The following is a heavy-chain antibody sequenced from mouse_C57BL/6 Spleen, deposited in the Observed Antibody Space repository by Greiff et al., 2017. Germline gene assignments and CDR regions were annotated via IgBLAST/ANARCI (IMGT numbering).Heavy chain of an antibody. CDR1: GYSITSGYY. V-gene: IGHV3-6*01. D-gene: IGHD4-1*01. CDR2: ISYDGSN. Sequence: EESGPGLVKPSQSLSLTCSVTGYSITSGYYWNWIRQFPGNKLEWMGYISYDGSNNYNPSLKNRISITRDTSKNQFFLKLNSVTTEDTATYYCARANWDVGGYWGQGTTLTVSS. J-gene: IGHJ2*01. CDR3: ARANWDVGGY.